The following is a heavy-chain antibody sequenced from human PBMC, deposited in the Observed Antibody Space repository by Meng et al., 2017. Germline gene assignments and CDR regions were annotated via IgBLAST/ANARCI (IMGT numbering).Heavy chain of an antibody. Sequence: QVQLTEGGAGLLKPSEALSLTCAVYGGSFSGYYWSWIRQPPGKGLEWIGEINHSGSTNYNPSLKSRVTISVDTSKNQFSLKLSSVTAADTAVYYCARGLILEQQLTWGDWFDPWGQGTLVTVSS. V-gene: IGHV4-34*01. D-gene: IGHD6-13*01. CDR2: INHSGST. CDR1: GGSFSGYY. J-gene: IGHJ5*02. CDR3: ARGLILEQQLTWGDWFDP.